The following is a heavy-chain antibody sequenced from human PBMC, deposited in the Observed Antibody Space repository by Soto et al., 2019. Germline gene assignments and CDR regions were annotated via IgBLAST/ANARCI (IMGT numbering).Heavy chain of an antibody. Sequence: PGGSLRLSCAASGLTFSSYGMHWVRQAPGRGLEWVAGISYDGRNKYYVDSVKGRFTISRDNSKNTLDLQMNSLRVEDTAVFYCAQDTYYHDTSVYYTSDYWGPGALVTVSS. D-gene: IGHD3-22*01. CDR2: ISYDGRNK. V-gene: IGHV3-30*18. J-gene: IGHJ4*02. CDR3: AQDTYYHDTSVYYTSDY. CDR1: GLTFSSYG.